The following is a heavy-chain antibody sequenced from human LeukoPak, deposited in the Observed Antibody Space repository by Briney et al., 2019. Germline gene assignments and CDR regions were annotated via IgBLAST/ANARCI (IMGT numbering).Heavy chain of an antibody. J-gene: IGHJ4*02. D-gene: IGHD5-12*01. CDR2: INRSGIT. Sequence: SETLSLTCAVYGGSFSGSYWSWIRQPPGKGLEWIGEINRSGITNYNPSLKSRVTISVDTSKNQFSLKLSSVTAADTAVYYCARGGRARGYSDYGEDYWGQGTLVTVSS. CDR3: ARGGRARGYSDYGEDY. V-gene: IGHV4-34*01. CDR1: GGSFSGSY.